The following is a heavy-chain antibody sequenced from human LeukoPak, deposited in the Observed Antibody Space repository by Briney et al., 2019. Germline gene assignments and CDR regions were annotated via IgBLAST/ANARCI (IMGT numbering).Heavy chain of an antibody. CDR3: ARGRWNKTGDY. CDR1: GFTFSSYS. D-gene: IGHD1/OR15-1a*01. CDR2: ISSSSRYI. Sequence: GGSLRLSCAASGFTFSSYSMNWVRHAPGEGLERGSSISSSSRYIYYADSVKGRFTISRDNAKNSLYLQMNSLRAEDTAVYYCARGRWNKTGDYWGQGTLVTVSS. J-gene: IGHJ4*02. V-gene: IGHV3-21*01.